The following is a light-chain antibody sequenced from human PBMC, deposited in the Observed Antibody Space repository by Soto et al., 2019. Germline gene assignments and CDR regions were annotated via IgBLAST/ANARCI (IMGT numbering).Light chain of an antibody. CDR2: AAS. CDR1: QSISNY. V-gene: IGKV1-39*01. Sequence: DMEMTQSPSSLSASVGDRVTITCRASQSISNYLNWYQHKPGKVPKLLIYAASSLQSGVPTRFSGSGSGTDFTLTINSLQPXXXXTXXXXXXYGTPLTFGGGTKIEIK. CDR3: XXXYGTPLT. J-gene: IGKJ4*01.